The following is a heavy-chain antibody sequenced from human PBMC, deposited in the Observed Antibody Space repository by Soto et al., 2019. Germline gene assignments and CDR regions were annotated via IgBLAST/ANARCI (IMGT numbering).Heavy chain of an antibody. CDR1: GFPFRTSA. CDR2: ISGSDGT. CDR3: AKEKDFDVTWGGDCYTFHY. Sequence: GGSLRLSCAASGFPFRTSAMTWFRQSPGKGLEWVCPISGSDGTFYANSVKGRFTISRDNSRSTVYLQMHSLRAEDSAIYYCAKEKDFDVTWGGDCYTFHYWGRGTLVTVSS. V-gene: IGHV3-23*01. D-gene: IGHD2-21*01. J-gene: IGHJ4*02.